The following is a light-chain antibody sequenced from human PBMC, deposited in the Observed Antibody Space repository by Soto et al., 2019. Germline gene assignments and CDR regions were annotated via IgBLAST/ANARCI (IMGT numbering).Light chain of an antibody. J-gene: IGKJ3*01. Sequence: EIVLTQSPGNLSLSPGEGSTLSCRASQTISNTYLAWYQQKPGQDPRLLIYGASSRATGIPDRFSGSGSGTDFTLTISGLDPEDFAVYYCQSYGRTVFTFGPGTKVEIK. CDR3: QSYGRTVFT. CDR1: QTISNTY. CDR2: GAS. V-gene: IGKV3-20*01.